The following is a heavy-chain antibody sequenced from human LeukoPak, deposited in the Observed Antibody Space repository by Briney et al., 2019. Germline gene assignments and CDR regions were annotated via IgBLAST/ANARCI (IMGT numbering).Heavy chain of an antibody. CDR2: IYYSGST. V-gene: IGHV4-39*01. CDR3: ARGTTVTTLGS. CDR1: GGSISSSSYY. D-gene: IGHD4-17*01. J-gene: IGHJ5*02. Sequence: PSETLSLTCTVSGGSISSSSYYWGWIRQPPGKGLEWIGSIYYSGSTYYNPSLKSRGTISVDTSKNQFSLKLSSVTAADTAVYYCARGTTVTTLGSWGQGTLVTVSS.